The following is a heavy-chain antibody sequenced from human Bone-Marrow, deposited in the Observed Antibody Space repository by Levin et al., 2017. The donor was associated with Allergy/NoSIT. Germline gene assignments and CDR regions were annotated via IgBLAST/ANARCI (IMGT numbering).Heavy chain of an antibody. Sequence: PGGSLRLSCTVSGFTFSIYSINWVRQAPGKGLEWVSSISSSGSDMYYVDSVKRRFTISRDNAKNSLTLQMNSLRAEDTAVYYCARGIIGDVRVAHKEAFDIWGQGTMVSVSS. J-gene: IGHJ3*02. V-gene: IGHV3-21*01. CDR3: ARGIIGDVRVAHKEAFDI. CDR1: GFTFSIYS. D-gene: IGHD2-8*02. CDR2: ISSSGSDM.